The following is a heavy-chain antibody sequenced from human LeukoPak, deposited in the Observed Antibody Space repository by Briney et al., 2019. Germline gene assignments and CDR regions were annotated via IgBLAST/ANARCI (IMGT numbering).Heavy chain of an antibody. V-gene: IGHV4-61*02. D-gene: IGHD2-2*02. J-gene: IGHJ4*02. CDR2: IYTSGST. Sequence: SQTLSLTCTVSGGSISSGSYYWSWIRQPAGKGLEWIGRIYTSGSTNYNPSLKSRVTISVDTSKNQFSLKLSSVTAADTAVYYCARDRAGYCSSTSCYTGGFDYWGQGTPVTVSS. CDR3: ARDRAGYCSSTSCYTGGFDY. CDR1: GGSISSGSYY.